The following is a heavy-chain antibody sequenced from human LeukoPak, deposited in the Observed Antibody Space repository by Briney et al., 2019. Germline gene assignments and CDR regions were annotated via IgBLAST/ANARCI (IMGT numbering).Heavy chain of an antibody. J-gene: IGHJ4*02. CDR3: ARDVGYGDYVFDY. CDR1: GYTFTSYY. V-gene: IGHV1-2*02. CDR2: INPNSGGT. D-gene: IGHD4-17*01. Sequence: ASVKVSCKASGYTFTSYYMHWVRQAPGQGLEWMGWINPNSGGTNYAQKFQGRVTMTRDTSISTAYMELSRLRSDDTAVYYCARDVGYGDYVFDYWGQGTLVTVSS.